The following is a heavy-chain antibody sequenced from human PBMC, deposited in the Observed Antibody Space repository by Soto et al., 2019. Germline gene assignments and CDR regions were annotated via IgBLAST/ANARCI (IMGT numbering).Heavy chain of an antibody. Sequence: SGPTLVNPTQTLTLTCTFSGFSLTTYGVGVGWVRQPPGKALEWLALIYWDDDKRYSPSLKSRLTITKDTSKNHVVLTMTNMDPVDTATYYCAHRRDSSSWYWFDPWGQGTLVTVSS. CDR2: IYWDDDK. V-gene: IGHV2-5*02. J-gene: IGHJ5*02. CDR1: GFSLTTYGVG. CDR3: AHRRDSSSWYWFDP. D-gene: IGHD6-13*01.